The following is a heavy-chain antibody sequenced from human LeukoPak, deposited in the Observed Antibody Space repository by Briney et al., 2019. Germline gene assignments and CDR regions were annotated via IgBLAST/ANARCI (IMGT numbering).Heavy chain of an antibody. CDR3: ARIPRGSYYYFDY. J-gene: IGHJ4*02. CDR2: IYSGGST. D-gene: IGHD1-26*01. V-gene: IGHV3-66*01. Sequence: PGGSLRLSCAASGFTVSSNYMSWVRQAPGKGLEWVSVIYSGGSTYYADSVKGRFTISRDNSKNTLYLQMNSLRAEDTAVYYCARIPRGSYYYFDYWGQGTLVTVSS. CDR1: GFTVSSNY.